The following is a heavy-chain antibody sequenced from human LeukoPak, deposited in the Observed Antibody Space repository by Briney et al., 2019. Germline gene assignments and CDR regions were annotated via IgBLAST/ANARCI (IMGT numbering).Heavy chain of an antibody. CDR1: GGTFSSYA. Sequence: SVKVSCKASGGTFSSYAISWVRQAPGQGLEWMGGIIPIFGTANYAQKFQGRVTITADESTSTAYMELSSLRSEDTAVYYCARGPGWWLRPYYYYMDVWGKGTTVTISS. V-gene: IGHV1-69*13. CDR2: IIPIFGTA. J-gene: IGHJ6*03. CDR3: ARGPGWWLRPYYYYMDV. D-gene: IGHD5-12*01.